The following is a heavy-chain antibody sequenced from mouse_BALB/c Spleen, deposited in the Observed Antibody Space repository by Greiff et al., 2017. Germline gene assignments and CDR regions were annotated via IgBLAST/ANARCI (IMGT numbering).Heavy chain of an antibody. J-gene: IGHJ1*01. CDR1: GDSITSGY. CDR2: ISYSGST. V-gene: IGHV3-8*02. CDR3: ARYRHYYGYWYFDV. Sequence: EVKVVESGPSLVKPSQTLSLTCSVTGDSITSGYWNWIRKFPGNKLEYMGYISYSGSTYYNPSLKSRISITRDTSKNQYYLQLNSVTTEDTATYYCARYRHYYGYWYFDVWGAGTTVTVSS. D-gene: IGHD1-2*01.